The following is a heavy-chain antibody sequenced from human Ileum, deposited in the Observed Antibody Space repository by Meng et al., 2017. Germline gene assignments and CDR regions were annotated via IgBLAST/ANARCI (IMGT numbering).Heavy chain of an antibody. CDR1: GGSVSRAGYQ. Sequence: QLQGSGPGLVRPSETLSPICTVSGGSVSRAGYQWGWIRQPPGKGLEWIGYASTNYNPSLKSRVTISLDTSRNQFSLSLSSVTAADTAVYYCARDHMGSLDYWGQGILVTVSS. V-gene: IGHV4-61*08. D-gene: IGHD1-26*01. CDR2: AST. J-gene: IGHJ4*02. CDR3: ARDHMGSLDY.